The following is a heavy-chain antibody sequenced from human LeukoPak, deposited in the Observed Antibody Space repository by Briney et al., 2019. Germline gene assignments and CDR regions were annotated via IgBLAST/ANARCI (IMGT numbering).Heavy chain of an antibody. J-gene: IGHJ4*02. V-gene: IGHV3-33*01. Sequence: PGGSLRLSCAASGFTFSRYAMHWVRQAPGKGLEWVAVIWHDGSNAFFADSVTGRFSVSRDNSRNTVVLEMNSLRSEDTAVYYCAREGGSGTPTFDYWGQGTLVTVPS. CDR2: IWHDGSNA. CDR3: AREGGSGTPTFDY. D-gene: IGHD3-10*01. CDR1: GFTFSRYA.